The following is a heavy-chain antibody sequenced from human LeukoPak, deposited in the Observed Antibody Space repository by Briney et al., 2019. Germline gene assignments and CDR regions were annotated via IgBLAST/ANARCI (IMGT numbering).Heavy chain of an antibody. Sequence: GGSLRLSCAASGFTVKRYYMYWIRQAPGRGPMWVSRISDDGRATLYADFAKGRFTISRDSAKNTVYLQMNSLRAEDTAVYYCANDGDYDFWSGYRGPFDIWGQGTMVTVSS. V-gene: IGHV3-74*01. D-gene: IGHD3-3*01. J-gene: IGHJ3*02. CDR1: GFTVKRYY. CDR2: ISDDGRAT. CDR3: ANDGDYDFWSGYRGPFDI.